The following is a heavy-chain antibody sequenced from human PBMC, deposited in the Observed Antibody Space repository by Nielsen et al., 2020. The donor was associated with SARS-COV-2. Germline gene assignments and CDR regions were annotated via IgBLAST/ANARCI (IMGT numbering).Heavy chain of an antibody. CDR2: INTNTGNP. CDR3: AREHNVDTALDM. V-gene: IGHV7-4-1*02. Sequence: ASVKVSCKASGDIFTTSVMNWVRQAPGQGLEWMGRINTNTGNPTYAQGFSGRLVLSLDTSVNTAYLQINSLKAEDTAMYYCAREHNVDTALDMWGQGTKVTVSS. D-gene: IGHD1-14*01. CDR1: GDIFTTSV. J-gene: IGHJ3*02.